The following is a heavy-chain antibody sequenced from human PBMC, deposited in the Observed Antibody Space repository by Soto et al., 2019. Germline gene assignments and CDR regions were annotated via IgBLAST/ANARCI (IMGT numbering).Heavy chain of an antibody. CDR2: ISGSDGST. CDR1: GFTFSSYA. V-gene: IGHV3-23*01. Sequence: EVQLLESGGGLVQPGESLRLSCAASGFTFSSYAMSWVRQAPGKGLEWVSVISGSDGSTYYADSVKGRFTISRDNSKNTLYLQMNSLRVEDTAVYYCAKRSSSSTFDYWGQGTLVTVSS. D-gene: IGHD6-6*01. CDR3: AKRSSSSTFDY. J-gene: IGHJ4*02.